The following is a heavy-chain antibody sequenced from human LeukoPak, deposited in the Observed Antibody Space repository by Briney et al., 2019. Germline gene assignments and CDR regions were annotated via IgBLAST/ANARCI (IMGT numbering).Heavy chain of an antibody. CDR3: AREDRSGSYYKVLDY. V-gene: IGHV4-34*01. Sequence: SETLSLTCAVYGGSFSGYYWSWLRQPPGKGLEWIGEINHSGSTNYNPSLKSRVTISVDTSKNQFSLKLSSVTAADTAVYYCAREDRSGSYYKVLDYWGQGTLVTVSS. CDR2: INHSGST. D-gene: IGHD3-10*01. J-gene: IGHJ4*02. CDR1: GGSFSGYY.